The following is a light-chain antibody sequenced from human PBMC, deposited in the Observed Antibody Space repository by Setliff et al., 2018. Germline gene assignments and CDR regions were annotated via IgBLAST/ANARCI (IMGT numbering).Light chain of an antibody. CDR2: DVS. V-gene: IGLV2-14*03. Sequence: QSVLTQPASVSGSPGQSITISCTGTSNDIGHSHYVSWYQQHPGKVPQLIIYDVSIRPSGVSDRFSAHKSGNTASLSISGLQTEDEAEYYCNAYASDTTYVFGSGTKVTVL. J-gene: IGLJ1*01. CDR3: NAYASDTTYV. CDR1: SNDIGHSHY.